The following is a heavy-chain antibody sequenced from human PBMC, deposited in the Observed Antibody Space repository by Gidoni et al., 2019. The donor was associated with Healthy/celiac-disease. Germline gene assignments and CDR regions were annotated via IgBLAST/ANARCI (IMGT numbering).Heavy chain of an antibody. CDR1: GCTFSSYA. CDR3: AVRAPSFTIFVVVSIALDY. V-gene: IGHV3-23*01. D-gene: IGHD3-3*01. Sequence: EVQVLESWGGLVLHGGSVRLPCAASGCTFSSYARRWVRQGPGKGMEWVSAISGSGGSTYYAVSVKGRFTIFRDNSKNTLYLQMTSLRADDTAVYYCAVRAPSFTIFVVVSIALDYWGQGTLVTVSS. J-gene: IGHJ4*02. CDR2: ISGSGGST.